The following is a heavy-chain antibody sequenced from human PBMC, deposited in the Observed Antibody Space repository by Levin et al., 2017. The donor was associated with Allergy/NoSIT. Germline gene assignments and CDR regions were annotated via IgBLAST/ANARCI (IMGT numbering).Heavy chain of an antibody. CDR1: GFTFSSYS. D-gene: IGHD3-22*01. CDR3: ARESGIRAVVHGGNYFDY. CDR2: ISSSSSYI. Sequence: PGGSLRLSCAASGFTFSSYSMNWVRQAPGKGLEWVSSISSSSSYIYYADSVKGRFTISRDNAKNSLYLQMNSLRAEDTAVYYCARESGIRAVVHGGNYFDYWGQGTLVTVSS. V-gene: IGHV3-21*01. J-gene: IGHJ4*02.